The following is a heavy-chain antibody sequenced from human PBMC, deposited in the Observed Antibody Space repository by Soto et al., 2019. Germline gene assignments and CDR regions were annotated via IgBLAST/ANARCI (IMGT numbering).Heavy chain of an antibody. Sequence: EVQLVESGGGLVQPGGSLRLSCAASGFTFSSYWMSWVRQAPGKGLGWVANIKQDGSEKYYVDSVKGRFTISRDNAKNSLYLQMNSLRAEDTAVYYCARFSSSWYVAVSADFDLWGRGTLVTVSS. CDR1: GFTFSSYW. V-gene: IGHV3-7*03. CDR3: ARFSSSWYVAVSADFDL. CDR2: IKQDGSEK. J-gene: IGHJ2*01. D-gene: IGHD6-13*01.